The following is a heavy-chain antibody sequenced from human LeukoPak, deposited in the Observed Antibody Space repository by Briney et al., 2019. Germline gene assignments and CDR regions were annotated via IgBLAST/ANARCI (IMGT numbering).Heavy chain of an antibody. D-gene: IGHD3-10*01. Sequence: ASVKVSCKASGGTFSSYAISWVRQAPGQGLEWMGGIIPIFGTANYAQKFQGRVTITADESTSTAYMELSSLRSEDTAVYYCARDGNYYGSGSHYNIDYWGQGTLVTVSS. CDR3: ARDGNYYGSGSHYNIDY. J-gene: IGHJ4*02. CDR2: IIPIFGTA. V-gene: IGHV1-69*13. CDR1: GGTFSSYA.